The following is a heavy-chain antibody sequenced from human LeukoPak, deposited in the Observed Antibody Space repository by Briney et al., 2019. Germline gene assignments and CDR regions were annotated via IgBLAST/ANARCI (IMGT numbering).Heavy chain of an antibody. D-gene: IGHD3-10*01. Sequence: PSETLSLTCAVYGGSFSGYYWSWIRQPPGKGLEWIGEINHSGSTNYNPSLKSRVTISVDTSKNQFSPKLSSVTAADTAVYYCARLGLPYGSGSQDYYYYMDVWGKGTTVTISS. CDR2: INHSGST. CDR3: ARLGLPYGSGSQDYYYYMDV. CDR1: GGSFSGYY. V-gene: IGHV4-34*01. J-gene: IGHJ6*03.